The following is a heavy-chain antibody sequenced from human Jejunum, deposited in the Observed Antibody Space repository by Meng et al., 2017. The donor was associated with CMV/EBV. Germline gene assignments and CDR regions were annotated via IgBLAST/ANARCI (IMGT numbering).Heavy chain of an antibody. D-gene: IGHD2-2*02. CDR1: FTSNDYA. V-gene: IGHV3-30*04. J-gene: IGHJ4*02. CDR2: ISYDGRDN. CDR3: ARGRVSYTSWSSQGN. Sequence: FTSNDYAMIWDRRAPGKGLEWVAVISYDGRDNYYADSVKGRFTIFRDNSKNTLDLQMNSLRAEDTAVYFCARGRVSYTSWSSQGNWGQGALVTVSS.